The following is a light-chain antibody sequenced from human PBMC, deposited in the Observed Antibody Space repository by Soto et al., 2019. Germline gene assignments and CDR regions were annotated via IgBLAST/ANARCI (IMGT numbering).Light chain of an antibody. CDR1: QSVSNF. V-gene: IGKV3-11*01. CDR3: QQRSSWPIT. J-gene: IGKJ5*01. CDR2: DSS. Sequence: EIVLTQSPATLSFSPGERATLSCRASQSVSNFLAWYLQRPGQAPRLLIFDSSKRAAGVPARLSGSGSGTDFTLTISILEPEDFAVYYCQQRSSWPITFGQGTRLEIK.